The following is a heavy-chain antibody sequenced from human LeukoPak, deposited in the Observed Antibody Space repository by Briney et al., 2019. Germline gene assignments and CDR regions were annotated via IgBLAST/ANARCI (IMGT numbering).Heavy chain of an antibody. D-gene: IGHD1-1*01. V-gene: IGHV1-2*02. J-gene: IGHJ4*02. Sequence: ASVKVSCKASGYTFTGYYMHWVRQAPGQGLEWMGWINPNSGGTNYAQKFQGRVTRTRDTSISTAYMELSRLRSDDTAVYYCARSRPYNWNYFDYWGQGTLVTVSS. CDR1: GYTFTGYY. CDR3: ARSRPYNWNYFDY. CDR2: INPNSGGT.